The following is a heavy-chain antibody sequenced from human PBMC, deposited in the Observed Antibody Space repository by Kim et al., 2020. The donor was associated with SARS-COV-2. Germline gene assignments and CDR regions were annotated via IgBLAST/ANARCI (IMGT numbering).Heavy chain of an antibody. Sequence: GGSLRLSCAASGFTFSSYGMHWVRQAPGKGLEWVAVIWYDGSNKYYADSVKGRLTISRDNSKNTLYLQMNSLRAEDTAVYYCARSMVRADYYSIYYYGMDVWGQGTTVTVSS. J-gene: IGHJ6*02. D-gene: IGHD3-10*01. CDR1: GFTFSSYG. CDR3: ARSMVRADYYSIYYYGMDV. V-gene: IGHV3-33*01. CDR2: IWYDGSNK.